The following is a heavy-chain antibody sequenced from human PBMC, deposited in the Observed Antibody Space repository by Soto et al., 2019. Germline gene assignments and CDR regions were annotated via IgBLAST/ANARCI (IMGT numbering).Heavy chain of an antibody. V-gene: IGHV1-69*02. J-gene: IGHJ4*02. Sequence: QVQLVQSGAEVKKPGSSVKVSCKASGGTFSSYTISWVRQAPGQGLEWMGWIIPILGIANYAQKLQGRVTTTAENSTPTAYVGLSSLISADTAVYHCARGRGGRVDYWGQGTLVTVSS. D-gene: IGHD2-15*01. CDR2: IIPILGIA. CDR3: ARGRGGRVDY. CDR1: GGTFSSYT.